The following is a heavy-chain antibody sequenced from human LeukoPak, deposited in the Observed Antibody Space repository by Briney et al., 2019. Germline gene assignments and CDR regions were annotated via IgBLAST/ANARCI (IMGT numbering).Heavy chain of an antibody. CDR1: GRSIRRSSYY. Sequence: SETLSLTCSVSGRSIRRSSYYWGWIRQPPGKGLEWIGSIYYSGSTYYNPSLKSRVTISVDTSKNQFSLSLTSVTAADTAVYYCATHWANNGWNFDYWGRGTLVTVSS. CDR3: ATHWANNGWNFDY. CDR2: IYYSGST. J-gene: IGHJ4*02. V-gene: IGHV4-39*01. D-gene: IGHD6-19*01.